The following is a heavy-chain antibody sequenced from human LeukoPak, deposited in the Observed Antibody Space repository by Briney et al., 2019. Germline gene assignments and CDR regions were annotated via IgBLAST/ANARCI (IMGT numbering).Heavy chain of an antibody. D-gene: IGHD3-22*01. V-gene: IGHV4-59*01. CDR2: IYYSGST. CDR1: GGSISSYY. Sequence: PSETLSLTCTVSGGSISSYYWSWIRQPPGKGLEWIGYIYYSGSTKYNPSLKSRVTISVDTSKNQFSLKLSSVNAADTAVYYCARSDSGYSIWGQGTMVTVSS. J-gene: IGHJ3*02. CDR3: ARSDSGYSI.